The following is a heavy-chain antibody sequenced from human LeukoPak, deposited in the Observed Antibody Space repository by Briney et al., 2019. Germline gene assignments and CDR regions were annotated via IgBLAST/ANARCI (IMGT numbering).Heavy chain of an antibody. CDR1: GGSISGGDYY. J-gene: IGHJ6*02. CDR3: ARDTYYYGSGSPWRHYYYYGMDV. D-gene: IGHD3-10*01. V-gene: IGHV4-30-4*01. CDR2: IYYSGST. Sequence: SETLSLTCTVSGGSISGGDYYWSWIRQPPGKGLEWIGYIYYSGSTYYNPSLKSRVTISVDTSKNQFSLKLSSVTAADTAVYYCARDTYYYGSGSPWRHYYYYGMDVWGQGTTVTVSS.